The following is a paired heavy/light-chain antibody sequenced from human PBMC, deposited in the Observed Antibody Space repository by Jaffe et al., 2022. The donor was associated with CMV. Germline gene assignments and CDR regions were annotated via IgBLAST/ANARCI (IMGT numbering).Heavy chain of an antibody. D-gene: IGHD3-22*01. J-gene: IGHJ4*02. CDR2: INAKSGGT. CDR1: GYTFTGYH. Sequence: QVQLVQSGAEVKKPGASVQVSCKTSGYTFTGYHMHWVRQAPGQGLEWMGWINAKSGGTKYAQKFQGRVSMTRDTSITTAYMELSGLRSDDTAVFYCARGDSTGYYDPFDYWGQGTVVTVSS. CDR3: ARGDSTGYYDPFDY. V-gene: IGHV1-2*02.
Light chain of an antibody. V-gene: IGLV1-47*01. CDR3: ATWDDSLSGWV. Sequence: QSVLTQPPSASGTPGQRVTMSCSGSSPNIGSNYVYWYQQLPGTAPKLLIYRNNQRPSGVPDRFSGSKSGTSASLAISGLRSEDEADYYCATWDDSLSGWVFGGGTKLTVL. J-gene: IGLJ3*02. CDR1: SPNIGSNY. CDR2: RNN.